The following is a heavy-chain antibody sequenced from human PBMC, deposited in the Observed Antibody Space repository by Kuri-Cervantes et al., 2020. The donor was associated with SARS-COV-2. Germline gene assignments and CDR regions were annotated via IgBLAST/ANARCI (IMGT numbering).Heavy chain of an antibody. Sequence: GGSLRLSCAASGFTFSDYCMSWIRQAPGKGLEWVSYISSSSSYTNYADSVKGRFTISRDNAKNSLYLQMNSLRAEDTAVYYCAVIQNSGSYSTRSPYFDYWGQGTLVTVSS. D-gene: IGHD1-26*01. CDR2: ISSSSSYT. V-gene: IGHV3-11*03. CDR1: GFTFSDYC. CDR3: AVIQNSGSYSTRSPYFDY. J-gene: IGHJ4*02.